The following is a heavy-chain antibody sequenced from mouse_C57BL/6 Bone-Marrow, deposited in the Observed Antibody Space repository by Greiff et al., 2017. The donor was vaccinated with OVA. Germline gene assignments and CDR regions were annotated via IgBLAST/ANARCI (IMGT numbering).Heavy chain of an antibody. CDR2: IYPRSGNT. CDR1: GYTFTSYG. Sequence: VQLQQSGAELARPGASVKLSCKASGYTFTSYGISWVKQRTGQGLEWIGEIYPRSGNTYYNEKFKGKATLTADKSSSTAYMELRSLTSEDSAVYFCAPYGYGGAWFAYWGQGTLVTVSA. D-gene: IGHD2-2*01. V-gene: IGHV1-81*01. J-gene: IGHJ3*01. CDR3: APYGYGGAWFAY.